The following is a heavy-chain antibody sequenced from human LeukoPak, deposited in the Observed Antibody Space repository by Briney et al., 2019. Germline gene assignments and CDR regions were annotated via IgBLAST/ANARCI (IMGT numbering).Heavy chain of an antibody. CDR3: ARDLGSVTIFY. CDR1: GYTFNTYG. V-gene: IGHV7-4-1*02. CDR2: INTNTGNP. D-gene: IGHD3-3*01. Sequence: ASVKVSCKASGYTFNTYGMNWVRQAPGQGLEWMGWINTNTGNPTYAQGFTGRFVFSLDTSVSTAYLQISSLKAEDTAVYFCARDLGSVTIFYWGQGTLVTVSS. J-gene: IGHJ4*02.